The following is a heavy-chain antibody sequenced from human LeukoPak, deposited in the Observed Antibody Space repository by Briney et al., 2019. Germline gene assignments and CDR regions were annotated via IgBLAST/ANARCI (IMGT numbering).Heavy chain of an antibody. J-gene: IGHJ5*02. CDR3: ARGCRDGYTSNWFDP. D-gene: IGHD5-24*01. V-gene: IGHV4-31*03. CDR2: IYYSGST. Sequence: SETLSLTCTVSGGSISSGGYYWSWIRQHPGKGLEWIGYIYYSGSTYYNPSLKSRVTISVDTSKNQFSLKLSSVTAADTAVYYCARGCRDGYTSNWFDPWGQGTLVTVSS. CDR1: GGSISSGGYY.